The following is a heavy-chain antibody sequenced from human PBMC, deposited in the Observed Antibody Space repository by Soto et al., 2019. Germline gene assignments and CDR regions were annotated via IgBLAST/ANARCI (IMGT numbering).Heavy chain of an antibody. V-gene: IGHV4-59*01. CDR3: ARDLSGTTSLYGMDV. Sequence: PSETLSLTCTVSGASISSYYWSWIRQPPGKGLEWIGYIYYSGRTNYNPALKSRVSISVDTSKNQISLKLTSVTAADTAVYYCARDLSGTTSLYGMDVWGQGTTVTVSS. CDR2: IYYSGRT. CDR1: GASISSYY. J-gene: IGHJ6*02. D-gene: IGHD1-1*01.